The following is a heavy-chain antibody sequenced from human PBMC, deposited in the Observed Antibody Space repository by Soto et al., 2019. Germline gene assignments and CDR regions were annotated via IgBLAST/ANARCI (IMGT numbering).Heavy chain of an antibody. CDR1: GFTVSSNY. CDR3: ARDYAAAPGRSYCFDY. V-gene: IGHV3-66*01. Sequence: GGSLRLSCAASGFTVSSNYMSWVRQAPGKGLEWVSVIYSGGSTYYADSVKGRFTISRDNSKNTLYLQMNSLRAEDTAVYYCARDYAAAPGRSYCFDYWGQGTLVTVSS. D-gene: IGHD1-26*01. CDR2: IYSGGST. J-gene: IGHJ4*02.